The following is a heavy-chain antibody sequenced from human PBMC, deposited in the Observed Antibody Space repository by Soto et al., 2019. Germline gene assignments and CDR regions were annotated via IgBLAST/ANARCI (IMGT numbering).Heavy chain of an antibody. Sequence: QVQLVESGGGLVKPGGSLRLSCAASGFTFNDYYMTWFHQAPGKGLEWVSCISTTGSYTNYADSVKGRFTVSRDNANNSMYLQMNSLRDEDTAVYYCARIVGARLNDYWGQGTLVTVSS. J-gene: IGHJ4*02. V-gene: IGHV3-11*05. CDR2: ISTTGSYT. D-gene: IGHD1-26*01. CDR1: GFTFNDYY. CDR3: ARIVGARLNDY.